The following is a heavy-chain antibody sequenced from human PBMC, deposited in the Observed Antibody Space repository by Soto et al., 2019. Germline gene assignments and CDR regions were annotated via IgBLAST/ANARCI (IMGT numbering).Heavy chain of an antibody. CDR1: GGSISSSNW. CDR2: IYHSGST. V-gene: IGHV4-4*02. J-gene: IGHJ4*02. D-gene: IGHD6-13*01. Sequence: SETLSLTCAVSGGSISSSNWWSWVRQPPGKGLEWIGEIYHSGSTNYNPSLKSRVTISVDKSKNQFSLKLSSVTAADTAVYYCARSNPAAVGGYFEYWGQGTLVTVSS. CDR3: ARSNPAAVGGYFEY.